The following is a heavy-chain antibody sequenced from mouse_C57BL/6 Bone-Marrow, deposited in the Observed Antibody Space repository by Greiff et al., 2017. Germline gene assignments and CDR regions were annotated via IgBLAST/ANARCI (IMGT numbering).Heavy chain of an antibody. CDR2: IYPGSGNT. CDR1: GYTFTDYY. J-gene: IGHJ1*03. CDR3: ANLYYYGSSYWYFDV. V-gene: IGHV1-76*01. D-gene: IGHD1-1*01. Sequence: VQLQESGAELVRPGASVKLSCKASGYTFTDYYINWVKQRPGQGLEWIARIYPGSGNTYYNEKFKGKATLTAEKSSSTAYMQLSSLTSEDSAVYFCANLYYYGSSYWYFDVWGTGTTVTVSS.